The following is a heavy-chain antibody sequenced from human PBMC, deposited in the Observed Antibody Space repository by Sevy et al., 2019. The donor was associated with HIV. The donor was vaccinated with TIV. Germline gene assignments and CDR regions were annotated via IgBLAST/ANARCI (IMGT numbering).Heavy chain of an antibody. CDR1: GFNISSAS. V-gene: IGHV3-15*07. CDR3: TTRPYGSIIDY. J-gene: IGHJ4*02. Sequence: GGSLRLSCRGSGFNISSASMNWVRQAPGKGLEWVGRIKGMTDGETTDYAAPVKGRFIISRDDSGKTLYVQLNSVKTDDTAMYFCTTRPYGSIIDYWGQGTLVTVSS. D-gene: IGHD3-10*01. CDR2: IKGMTDGETT.